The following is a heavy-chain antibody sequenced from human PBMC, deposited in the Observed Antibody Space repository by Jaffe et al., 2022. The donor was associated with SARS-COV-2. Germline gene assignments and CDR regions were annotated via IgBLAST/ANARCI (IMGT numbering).Heavy chain of an antibody. CDR2: ISSSSSYI. D-gene: IGHD2-2*01. Sequence: EVQLVESGGGLVKPGGSLRLSCAASGFTFSSYSMNWVRQAPGKGLEWVSSISSSSSYIYYADSVKGRFTISRDNAKNSLYLQMNSLRAEDTAVYYCARENSVPAAILYWGQGTLVTVSS. CDR3: ARENSVPAAILY. J-gene: IGHJ4*02. CDR1: GFTFSSYS. V-gene: IGHV3-21*01.